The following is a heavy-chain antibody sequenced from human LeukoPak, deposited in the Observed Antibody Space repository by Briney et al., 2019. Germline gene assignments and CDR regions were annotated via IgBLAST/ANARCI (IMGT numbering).Heavy chain of an antibody. CDR3: ARDARFDY. Sequence: SETRSLTCTVSGGSISSYYWSWIRQPPGKGLEWSGYIYDSGTTNYNPSLKSRVTISVDTSKNRFSLKLSSVTAADTAVYYCARDARFDYWGQGTLVTVSS. CDR2: IYDSGTT. J-gene: IGHJ4*02. V-gene: IGHV4-59*01. CDR1: GGSISSYY.